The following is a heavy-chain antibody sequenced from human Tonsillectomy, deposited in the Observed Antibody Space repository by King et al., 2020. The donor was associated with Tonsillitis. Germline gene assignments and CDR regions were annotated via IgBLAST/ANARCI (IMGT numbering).Heavy chain of an antibody. D-gene: IGHD3-22*01. V-gene: IGHV3-66*01. CDR3: ASSNGYSSYYFDY. CDR1: GFTVSSNY. J-gene: IGHJ4*02. CDR2: IYSGGST. Sequence: QLVQSGGGLVQPGGSLRLSCAASGFTVSSNYMSWVRQAPGKGLEWVSVIYSGGSTYYADSVKGRFTISRDNSKNTLYLQMNSLRAEETAVYYCASSNGYSSYYFDYWGQGTLVTVSS.